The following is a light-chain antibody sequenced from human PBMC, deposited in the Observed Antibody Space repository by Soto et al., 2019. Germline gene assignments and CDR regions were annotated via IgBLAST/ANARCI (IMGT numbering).Light chain of an antibody. J-gene: IGLJ2*01. V-gene: IGLV2-8*01. CDR2: EVT. CDR3: SSYAGSNSRVV. Sequence: QSALTQPPSASGSPGQSVTISCTGTSSDVGGYHYVSWYQQHPGKAPKLMIYEVTRRPSGVPDRFSGSKSGNTASLTVSGLQAEDEADYYCSSYAGSNSRVVFGGGTKVTVL. CDR1: SSDVGGYHY.